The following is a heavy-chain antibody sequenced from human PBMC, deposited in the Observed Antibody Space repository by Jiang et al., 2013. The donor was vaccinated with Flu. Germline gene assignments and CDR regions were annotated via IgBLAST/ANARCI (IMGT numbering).Heavy chain of an antibody. Sequence: SGAEVRKPGASVKISCKTSGYTFTSYSLQWVRQAPGQGLEWVGRINPSGGGTTYTQKLQGRVIMTRDKSTSTFFLELSSLRSDDTAVYFCARDYGGESYKFDYWGQGTLVTVSS. CDR3: ARDYGGESYKFDY. J-gene: IGHJ4*02. CDR2: INPSGGGT. CDR1: GYTFTSYS. D-gene: IGHD4-23*01. V-gene: IGHV1-46*04.